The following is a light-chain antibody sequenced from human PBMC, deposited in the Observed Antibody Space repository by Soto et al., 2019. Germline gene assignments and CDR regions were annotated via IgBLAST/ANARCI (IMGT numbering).Light chain of an antibody. J-gene: IGKJ1*01. V-gene: IGKV1-5*01. Sequence: DIQMTQSPSTLSASVGDRVTITCRASQSISSWLAWYQQKPGKAPKLLIFDASSLESGTPSRFSGSASRTEFTLTISSLQPEDFATYYCQQSYSTPRTFGQGTKVDIK. CDR2: DAS. CDR3: QQSYSTPRT. CDR1: QSISSW.